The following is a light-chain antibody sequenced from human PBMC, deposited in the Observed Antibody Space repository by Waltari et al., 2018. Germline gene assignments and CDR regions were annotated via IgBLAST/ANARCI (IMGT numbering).Light chain of an antibody. CDR2: DVT. CDR3: CSYAETYTAV. V-gene: IGLV2-11*01. J-gene: IGLJ3*02. CDR1: SSDVGGYYY. Sequence: QSALTQPRSVSGSPGQSVTISCTGTSSDVGGYYYVSWYQQHPGKAPKLLLYDVTQRPSGVPGRFSGSKSGNTASLTISGLQAEDEADYYYCSYAETYTAVFGGGTKVTVL.